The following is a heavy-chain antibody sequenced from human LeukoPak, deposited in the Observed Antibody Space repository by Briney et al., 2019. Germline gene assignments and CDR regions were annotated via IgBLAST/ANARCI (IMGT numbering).Heavy chain of an antibody. CDR2: VGGSGAST. CDR3: AAENGVRLIGDDPFVI. CDR1: GFTFTNYA. V-gene: IGHV3-23*01. J-gene: IGHJ3*02. Sequence: GSLTLSCAASGFTFTNYAINWVRQAPGRGVEGVSGVGGSGASTSYADSVKGRLSISRDNSKNTVTLQIYSLRAEDTAIYYCAAENGVRLIGDDPFVIWGQGTRVTVSS. D-gene: IGHD3-3*01.